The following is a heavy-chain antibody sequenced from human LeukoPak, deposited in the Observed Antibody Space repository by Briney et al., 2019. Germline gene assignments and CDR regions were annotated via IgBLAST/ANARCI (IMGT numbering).Heavy chain of an antibody. J-gene: IGHJ4*02. D-gene: IGHD3-22*01. V-gene: IGHV3-30*02. Sequence: GGSLRLSCAASGLSFSSYGMHWVRQAPGKGLEWVAFIQYDGSNKFYADSVKGRFTISRDNSKNTLYLQMNSLRAEDTAVYYCAGRHYYDSSGLDYWGQGTLVTVSS. CDR1: GLSFSSYG. CDR2: IQYDGSNK. CDR3: AGRHYYDSSGLDY.